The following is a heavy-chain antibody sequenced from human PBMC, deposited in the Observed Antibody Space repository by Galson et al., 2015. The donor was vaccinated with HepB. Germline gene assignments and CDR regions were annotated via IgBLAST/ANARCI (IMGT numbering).Heavy chain of an antibody. V-gene: IGHV3-30*18. J-gene: IGHJ6*02. Sequence: SLRLSCAASGFTFSSYGMHWVRQAPGKGLEWVAVISYDGSNKYYADSVKGRFTISRDNSKNTLYLQMNSLRAEDTAVYYCAKQAATHYYYYGMDVWGQGTTVTVSS. D-gene: IGHD6-13*01. CDR3: AKQAATHYYYYGMDV. CDR1: GFTFSSYG. CDR2: ISYDGSNK.